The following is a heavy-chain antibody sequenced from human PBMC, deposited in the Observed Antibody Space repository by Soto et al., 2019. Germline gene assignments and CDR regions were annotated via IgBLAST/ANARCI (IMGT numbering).Heavy chain of an antibody. J-gene: IGHJ6*02. V-gene: IGHV1-18*01. Sequence: QVHLVQSGAEVKKPGASVNVSCKASGYTFTNFGLNWVRQAPGQGLEWMAWISPYNGKTDYAQKDQGRVTVTTDTSTATAYMEMSSLTSDDTAVYYCARQPGVVGTADLYGMDDWGQGTKVTVSS. CDR3: ARQPGVVGTADLYGMDD. CDR2: ISPYNGKT. D-gene: IGHD2-21*02. CDR1: GYTFTNFG.